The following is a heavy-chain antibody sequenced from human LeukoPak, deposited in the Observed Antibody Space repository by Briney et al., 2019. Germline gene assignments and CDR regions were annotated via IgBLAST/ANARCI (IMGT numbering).Heavy chain of an antibody. CDR2: ISGSGGST. V-gene: IGHV3-23*01. CDR3: AKIPTSSHYCSGGSCFPYTWFDP. D-gene: IGHD2-15*01. CDR1: GFTFSSYA. J-gene: IGHJ5*02. Sequence: PGGSLRLSCAASGFTFSSYAMSWVRQAPGKGLEWVSAISGSGGSTYYADSVKGRFTISRDNSKNTLYLQMNSLRAEDTAVYYCAKIPTSSHYCSGGSCFPYTWFDPWGQGTLVTVSS.